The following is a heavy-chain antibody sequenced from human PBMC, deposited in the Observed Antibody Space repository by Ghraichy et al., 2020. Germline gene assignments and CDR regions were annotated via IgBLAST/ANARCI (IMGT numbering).Heavy chain of an antibody. Sequence: SETLSLTCAVYGGSFSGYYWSWIRQPPGKGLEWIGEINHSGSTNYNPSLKSRVTISVDTSKNQFSLKLSSVTAADTAVYYCARRRITMVRGSIIMGYFDLWGRGTLVTVSS. V-gene: IGHV4-34*01. D-gene: IGHD3-10*01. CDR1: GGSFSGYY. CDR2: INHSGST. J-gene: IGHJ2*01. CDR3: ARRRITMVRGSIIMGYFDL.